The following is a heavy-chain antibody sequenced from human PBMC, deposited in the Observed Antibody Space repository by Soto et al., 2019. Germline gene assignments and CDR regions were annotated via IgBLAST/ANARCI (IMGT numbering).Heavy chain of an antibody. J-gene: IGHJ4*02. V-gene: IGHV3-30-3*01. Sequence: VAVISYDGSNKYYADSVKGRFTISRDNSKNTLYLQMNSLRAEDTAVYYCASGYYDSSGYSPHYWGQGTLVTVSS. CDR3: ASGYYDSSGYSPHY. D-gene: IGHD3-22*01. CDR2: ISYDGSNK.